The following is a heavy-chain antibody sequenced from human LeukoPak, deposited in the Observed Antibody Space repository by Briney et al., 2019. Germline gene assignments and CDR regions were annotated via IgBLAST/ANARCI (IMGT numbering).Heavy chain of an antibody. Sequence: GGSLRLSCAASGFTFSSSAMSWVRQAPGKGLEWVSTISGSGDRTYYADSVKGRFTISRDNAKNSLYLQMDSLRAEDTAVYYCARDRVGAAAGKSAGGYWGQGTLVTVSS. CDR2: ISGSGDRT. J-gene: IGHJ4*02. CDR1: GFTFSSSA. CDR3: ARDRVGAAAGKSAGGY. V-gene: IGHV3-23*01. D-gene: IGHD6-13*01.